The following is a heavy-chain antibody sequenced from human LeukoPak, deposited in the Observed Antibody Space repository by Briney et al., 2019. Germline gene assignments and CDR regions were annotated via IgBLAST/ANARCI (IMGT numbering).Heavy chain of an antibody. CDR2: INPNSGGT. CDR1: GYTFTGYY. J-gene: IGHJ3*02. Sequence: ASVKVSCKASGYTFTGYYMHWVRQAHGQGLEWMGWINPNSGGTNYAQKFQGRVTMTRDTSISTAYMELSRLRSDDTAVYYCARDLRGIALDAFDIWGQGTMVTVSS. CDR3: ARDLRGIALDAFDI. D-gene: IGHD6-13*01. V-gene: IGHV1-2*02.